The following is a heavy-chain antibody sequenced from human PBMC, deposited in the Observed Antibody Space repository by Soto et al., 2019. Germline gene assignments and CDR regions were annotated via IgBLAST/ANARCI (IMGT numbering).Heavy chain of an antibody. V-gene: IGHV3-64D*08. CDR2: VNNNGGGT. D-gene: IGHD5-18*01. Sequence: GGSLRLSCSASGFTFSTYAMHWVRQAPGKGLEYVSSVNNNGGGTYYADSVKGRFAISRDNSKNTLYLQMSSLRAEDTAVYYCARQVDTAMAYFDYWGQGTLVTVSS. J-gene: IGHJ4*02. CDR3: ARQVDTAMAYFDY. CDR1: GFTFSTYA.